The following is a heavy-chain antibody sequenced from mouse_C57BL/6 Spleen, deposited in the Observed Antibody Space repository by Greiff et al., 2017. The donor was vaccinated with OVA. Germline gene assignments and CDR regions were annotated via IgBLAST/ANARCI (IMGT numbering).Heavy chain of an antibody. Sequence: QVQLQQPGAELVKPGASVKLSCKASGYTFTSYWLHWVKQRPGQGLEWIGMIHPNSGSTNYNEKFKSKATLTVDKSSSTAYMQLSSLTSEDSAGYYCARGSDSSGYVAYWGQGTLVTVSA. D-gene: IGHD3-2*02. CDR3: ARGSDSSGYVAY. V-gene: IGHV1-64*01. CDR1: GYTFTSYW. J-gene: IGHJ3*01. CDR2: IHPNSGST.